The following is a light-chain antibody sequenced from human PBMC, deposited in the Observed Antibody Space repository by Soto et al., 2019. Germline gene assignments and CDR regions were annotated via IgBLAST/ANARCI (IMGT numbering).Light chain of an antibody. Sequence: EIVMTQSPATLSVSPGERATLSCRASQSVGSNLAWYQQKPGQAPRLLIYGASTRATGIPARFSGSGSGTEFTLTISSLQSEDFAGYYCQQYKNWRTFGQGTKLEIK. CDR2: GAS. CDR1: QSVGSN. J-gene: IGKJ2*01. V-gene: IGKV3-15*01. CDR3: QQYKNWRT.